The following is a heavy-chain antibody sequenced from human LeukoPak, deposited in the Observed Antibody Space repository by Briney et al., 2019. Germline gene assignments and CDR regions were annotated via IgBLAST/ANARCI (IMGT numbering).Heavy chain of an antibody. J-gene: IGHJ4*02. D-gene: IGHD6-19*01. CDR3: ARVDSSGWYRRYFDY. V-gene: IGHV1-18*01. Sequence: ASVKVSCKASSYTFTSYGISWVRQAPGQGLEWMGWISAYNGNTNYAQKLQGRVTMTTDTSTSTAYMELRSLRSDDTAVYYCARVDSSGWYRRYFDYWGQGTLVTVSS. CDR1: SYTFTSYG. CDR2: ISAYNGNT.